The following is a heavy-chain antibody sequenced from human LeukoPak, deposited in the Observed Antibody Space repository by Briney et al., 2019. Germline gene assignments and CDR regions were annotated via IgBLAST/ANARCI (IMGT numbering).Heavy chain of an antibody. CDR2: IIPMFGTT. CDR1: GGTFSKSD. Sequence: ASVKVSCKASGGTFSKSDIGWVRQAPGQGLEWMGGIIPMFGTTEYAQNFQGRVTITADASASTVYMELSSLRSEDTAVYYCARGRSGILTGYYSYYDDMDVWGQGTTVTVSS. J-gene: IGHJ6*02. D-gene: IGHD3-9*01. CDR3: ARGRSGILTGYYSYYDDMDV. V-gene: IGHV1-69*13.